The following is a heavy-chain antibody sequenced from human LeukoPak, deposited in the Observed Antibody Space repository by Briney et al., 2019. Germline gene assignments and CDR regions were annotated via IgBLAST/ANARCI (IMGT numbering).Heavy chain of an antibody. CDR1: GGSISSSSYY. Sequence: SETLSLTCTVSGGSISSSSYYWGWIRQPAGKGLEWIGRIYSSGSTKYNPSLKSRVTILIDTSKNQFSLKLSSVTAADTAVYYCASSEYDSSGYYLGYYFDYWGQGTLVTVSS. CDR2: IYSSGST. V-gene: IGHV4-61*02. D-gene: IGHD3-22*01. J-gene: IGHJ4*02. CDR3: ASSEYDSSGYYLGYYFDY.